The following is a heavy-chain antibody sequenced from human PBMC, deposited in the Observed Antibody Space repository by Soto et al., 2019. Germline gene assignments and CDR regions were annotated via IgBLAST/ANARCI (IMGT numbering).Heavy chain of an antibody. CDR2: ISPDGSNT. Sequence: EVQLVESGGGLVQPGGSLRLSCAASGFTFSTYWMHWVRQAPGEGLVWVSRISPDGSNTKYADSVKGRFTISRDNAKNTLYLPMNSLSAEDWADYYCVGRGSSVQIDYLCQETLVTVSS. CDR3: VGRGSSVQIDY. D-gene: IGHD3-22*01. J-gene: IGHJ4*02. V-gene: IGHV3-74*01. CDR1: GFTFSTYW.